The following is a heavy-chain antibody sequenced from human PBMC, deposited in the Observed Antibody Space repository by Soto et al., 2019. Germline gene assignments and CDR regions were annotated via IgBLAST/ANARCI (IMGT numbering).Heavy chain of an antibody. Sequence: QVQLQESGPGLVKPSQTLSLTCTVSGGSINNGGHYWNWIRQLPGKGLEYVGYIYYSGSTYYNPSLKSRVAISIDTSQNQFSLILTSVTAADTAVYFCARDTAVRGGRSDWYFDLWGRGTLVVVSS. V-gene: IGHV4-31*03. D-gene: IGHD2-15*01. CDR2: IYYSGST. J-gene: IGHJ2*01. CDR3: ARDTAVRGGRSDWYFDL. CDR1: GGSINNGGHY.